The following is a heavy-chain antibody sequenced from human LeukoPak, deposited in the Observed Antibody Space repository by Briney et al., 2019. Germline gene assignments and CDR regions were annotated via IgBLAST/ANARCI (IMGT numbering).Heavy chain of an antibody. V-gene: IGHV3-53*01. J-gene: IGHJ4*02. Sequence: GGSLRLSCAASGFIVSSNYMSWVRQAPGKGLEWVSVMYAGGSTYYSDSVKGRFTISRDKSKKKLYLQKNSMKTEDTAVYYCTADVPGVGYGELDYWGQGTLVTVSS. CDR2: MYAGGST. CDR3: TADVPGVGYGELDY. CDR1: GFIVSSNY. D-gene: IGHD4-17*01.